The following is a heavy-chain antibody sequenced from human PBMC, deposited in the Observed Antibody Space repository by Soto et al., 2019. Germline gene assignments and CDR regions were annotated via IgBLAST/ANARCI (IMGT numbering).Heavy chain of an antibody. Sequence: QVQLQESGPGLVKPSETLSLTCTVSGSSITNYYWSWIRQPPGKGLEWIGYIYYSGSTNYNPSLKSRVTLSVDTSKNQFSLKLTSVTAADTAVYSWAIIAVATNFDSWGQGTLVTVSS. J-gene: IGHJ4*02. V-gene: IGHV4-59*08. D-gene: IGHD6-19*01. CDR3: AIIAVATNFDS. CDR1: GSSITNYY. CDR2: IYYSGST.